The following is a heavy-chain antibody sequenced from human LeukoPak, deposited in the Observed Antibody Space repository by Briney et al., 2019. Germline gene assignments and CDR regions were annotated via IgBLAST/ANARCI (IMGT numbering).Heavy chain of an antibody. V-gene: IGHV3-23*01. CDR2: LFGCGRRQ. D-gene: IGHD3-16*01. CDR1: GFTYFNYA. Sequence: GGSLRLSCAASGFTYFNYAMICVRQAPGKGLEGVSVLFGCGRRQHSAASVKGRFTISRDDSKNTLYLQMNSLRAEDTAVYFCARDSASNAPFDYWGQGTLVTVSS. CDR3: ARDSASNAPFDY. J-gene: IGHJ4*02.